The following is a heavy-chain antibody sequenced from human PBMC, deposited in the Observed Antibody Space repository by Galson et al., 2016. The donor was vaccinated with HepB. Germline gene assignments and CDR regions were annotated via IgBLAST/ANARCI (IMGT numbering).Heavy chain of an antibody. CDR3: ARDSSSSCYTCGYFDY. V-gene: IGHV1-69*13. Sequence: SVKVSCKASGGTFRNYAISWVRQAPGQGLEWMGGIISVFGTANYAQKFQGRVTITADESTGTAYMEGSSLRSEDTAVYYCARDSSSSCYTCGYFDYWGQGTLVTVSS. CDR2: IISVFGTA. J-gene: IGHJ4*02. CDR1: GGTFRNYA. D-gene: IGHD2-2*02.